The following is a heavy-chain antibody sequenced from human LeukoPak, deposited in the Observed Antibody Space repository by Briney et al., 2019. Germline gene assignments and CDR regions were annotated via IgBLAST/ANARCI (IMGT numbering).Heavy chain of an antibody. V-gene: IGHV3-9*03. CDR3: ARGGPDYDFWSGPFDP. Sequence: GGSLRLSCAASGFTFDDYAMHWVRQAPGKGLEWVSGISWNSGSIGYADSVKGRFTISRDNSKNTLYLQMGSLRAEDMAVYYCARGGPDYDFWSGPFDPWGQGTLVTVSS. D-gene: IGHD3-3*01. CDR1: GFTFDDYA. CDR2: ISWNSGSI. J-gene: IGHJ5*02.